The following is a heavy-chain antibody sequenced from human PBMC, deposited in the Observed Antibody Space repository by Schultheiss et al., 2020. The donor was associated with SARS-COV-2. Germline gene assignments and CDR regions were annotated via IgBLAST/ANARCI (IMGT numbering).Heavy chain of an antibody. Sequence: GGSLRLSCAASGFTFSSYIMNWVRQAPGKGLEWVSSISSSSSYIYYADSVKGRFTISRDNAKNSLYLQMNSLRAEDTAVYYCARGDSSSSNYFYYGMDVWGQGTTVTVSS. V-gene: IGHV3-21*01. CDR3: ARGDSSSSNYFYYGMDV. CDR1: GFTFSSYI. D-gene: IGHD6-6*01. J-gene: IGHJ6*02. CDR2: ISSSSSYI.